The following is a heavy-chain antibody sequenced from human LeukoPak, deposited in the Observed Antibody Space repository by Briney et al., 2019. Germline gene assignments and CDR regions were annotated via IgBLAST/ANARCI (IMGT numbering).Heavy chain of an antibody. Sequence: PGTSLRLSCAASGFNFRSYAFHWVRQAPGKGPEWMAFITYDGTDTYYADSVKGRFTLSRDNSQNTLYLQMNSLTAADTAMYYCARPRGYAFDMWGQGTMVTVSS. D-gene: IGHD3-10*01. CDR2: ITYDGTDT. CDR1: GFNFRSYA. CDR3: ARPRGYAFDM. J-gene: IGHJ3*02. V-gene: IGHV3-30*04.